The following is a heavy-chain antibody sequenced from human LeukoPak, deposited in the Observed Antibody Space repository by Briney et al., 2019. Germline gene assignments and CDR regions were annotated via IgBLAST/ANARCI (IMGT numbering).Heavy chain of an antibody. Sequence: SETLSLTCTVSGGSISSGSYYWSWIRQPAGKGLEWIGRIYTSGSTNYNPSLKSRVTISVDTSKNQFSLKLSSVTAADTAVYYCARGPRKYSSSSLDYWGQGTLVTVSS. J-gene: IGHJ4*02. CDR2: IYTSGST. CDR3: ARGPRKYSSSSLDY. D-gene: IGHD6-6*01. CDR1: GGSISSGSYY. V-gene: IGHV4-61*02.